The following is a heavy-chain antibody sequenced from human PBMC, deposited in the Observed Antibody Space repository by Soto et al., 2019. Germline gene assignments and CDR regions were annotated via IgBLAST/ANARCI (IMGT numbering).Heavy chain of an antibody. D-gene: IGHD6-19*01. CDR1: GFTFSDYY. CDR2: ISSSGSTI. V-gene: IGHV3-11*01. Sequence: RRLSFAASGFTFSDYYMSWIRQAPGKGLEWVSYISSSGSTIYYADSVKGRFTISRDNAKNSLYLQMNSLRAEDTAVYYCARAGAVAGSFDYPGQGTLVTVSS. CDR3: ARAGAVAGSFDY. J-gene: IGHJ4*02.